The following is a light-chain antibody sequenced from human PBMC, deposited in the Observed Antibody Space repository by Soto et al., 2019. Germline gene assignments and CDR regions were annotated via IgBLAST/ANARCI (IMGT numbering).Light chain of an antibody. CDR1: QSVSSNY. J-gene: IGKJ1*01. CDR3: QQYGTSPWT. Sequence: EIVLTQSPDTLSLSPGERATLSCRASQSVSSNYLAWYQQKPGQAPRLLIHGASSRATGIPDRISGSGSGTDFTLTISRLEPEDFAVYYCQQYGTSPWTFGQGTKVEIK. CDR2: GAS. V-gene: IGKV3-20*01.